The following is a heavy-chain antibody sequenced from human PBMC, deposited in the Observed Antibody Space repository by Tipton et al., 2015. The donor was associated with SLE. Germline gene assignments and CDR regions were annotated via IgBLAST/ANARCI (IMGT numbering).Heavy chain of an antibody. D-gene: IGHD1-26*01. J-gene: IGHJ4*02. V-gene: IGHV4-59*11. CDR1: GGSISSHY. Sequence: TLSLTCTVSGGSISSHYWSWIRQPPGKGLEWIGYIYYSGSTNYNPSLKSRVTISVDTSKNQFSLKLSSVTAADTAVYYCARGWIRIVGATHFDYWGQGTLVTVSS. CDR2: IYYSGST. CDR3: ARGWIRIVGATHFDY.